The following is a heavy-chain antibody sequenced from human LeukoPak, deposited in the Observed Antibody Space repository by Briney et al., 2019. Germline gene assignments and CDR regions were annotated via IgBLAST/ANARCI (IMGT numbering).Heavy chain of an antibody. V-gene: IGHV3-64*01. CDR1: GFAFRTYA. CDR3: ERVYIAGMTGHYSLDY. Sequence: GGSLRLSCAASGFAFRTYAMHWVRQAPGKGLKYVSGISSNGGTTNYANSVKGRFTISRDNSKNTLYLQMGSLRPEDMAVYYCERVYIAGMTGHYSLDYWGQGTLLTVSS. CDR2: ISSNGGTT. J-gene: IGHJ4*02. D-gene: IGHD3-9*01.